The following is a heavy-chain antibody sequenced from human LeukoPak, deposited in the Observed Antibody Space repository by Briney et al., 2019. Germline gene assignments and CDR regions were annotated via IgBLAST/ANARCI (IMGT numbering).Heavy chain of an antibody. V-gene: IGHV3-33*06. CDR1: GFTSASNI. CDR2: IWYDGSRK. D-gene: IGHD1-26*01. J-gene: IGHJ4*02. CDR3: AKDKWEDRGNYYHYFDY. Sequence: GGSLTLSCAASGFTSASNIMHWVRQAPGKGLEWVAGIWYDGSRKHYADSAEGRFSISRDNSKNTLDLQMNSLRAEDTAVYYCAKDKWEDRGNYYHYFDYWGQGTLVTVCS.